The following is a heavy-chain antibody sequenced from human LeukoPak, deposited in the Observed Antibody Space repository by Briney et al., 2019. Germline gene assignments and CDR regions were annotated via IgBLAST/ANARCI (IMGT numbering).Heavy chain of an antibody. CDR3: ARDCSSTSCYGGDRYYYYGMDV. D-gene: IGHD2-2*01. CDR2: ISSSSSYT. V-gene: IGHV3-11*05. CDR1: GFTFTTYA. J-gene: IGHJ6*02. Sequence: GGSLRLSCAVSGFTFTTYAMTWIRQAPGKGLEWVSYISSSSSYTNYADSVKGRFTISRDNAKNSLYLQMNSLRAEDTAVYYCARDCSSTSCYGGDRYYYYGMDVWGQGTTVTVSS.